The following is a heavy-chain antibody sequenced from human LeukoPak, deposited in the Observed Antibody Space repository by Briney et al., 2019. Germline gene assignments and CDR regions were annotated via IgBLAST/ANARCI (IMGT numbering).Heavy chain of an antibody. Sequence: SETLSLTCTVSGGSISRGSYYWSWIRQPAGKGLEWIGRIYTSGSTNYNPSLKSRVPISVDTSKNQFSLKLSSVTADDTAVYYCARDRLRYFDWLHGGGWWFDPWGQGTLVTVSS. J-gene: IGHJ5*02. CDR2: IYTSGST. V-gene: IGHV4-61*02. CDR1: GGSISRGSYY. CDR3: ARDRLRYFDWLHGGGWWFDP. D-gene: IGHD3-9*01.